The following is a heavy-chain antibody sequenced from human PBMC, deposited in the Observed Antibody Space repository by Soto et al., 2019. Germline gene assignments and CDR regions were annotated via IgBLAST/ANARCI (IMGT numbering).Heavy chain of an antibody. D-gene: IGHD1-1*01. CDR1: GFTFRSYG. CDR3: AKVASERGYYFYGMDV. V-gene: IGHV3-30*18. CDR2: ISYDGSDR. J-gene: IGHJ6*02. Sequence: QVQLVESGGGVVQPGRSLRLSCAASGFTFRSYGMHWVRQAPGKGLEWVAVISYDGSDRYYADSVKGRFTISRDNSKNTLYLQMNSLGAEDTAVYYSAKVASERGYYFYGMDVWGQGTTVTVSS.